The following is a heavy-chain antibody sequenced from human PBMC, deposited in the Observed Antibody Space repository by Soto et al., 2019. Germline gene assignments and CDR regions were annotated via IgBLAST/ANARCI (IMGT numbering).Heavy chain of an antibody. Sequence: GGSLRLSCAASGFTFSTYPMSWVRQAPGKGLEWVSGISGSGISTYYADSVKGRFTISRDNSKNTVFLQMNSLRAEDTAVYYCAKPPVITASYYYDMDVWGQGTTVTVSS. CDR3: AKPPVITASYYYDMDV. V-gene: IGHV3-23*01. D-gene: IGHD4-4*01. CDR1: GFTFSTYP. J-gene: IGHJ6*02. CDR2: ISGSGIST.